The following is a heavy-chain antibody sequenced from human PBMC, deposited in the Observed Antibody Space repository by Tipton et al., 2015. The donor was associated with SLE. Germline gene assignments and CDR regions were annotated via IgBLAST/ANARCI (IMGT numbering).Heavy chain of an antibody. CDR2: INHSGST. J-gene: IGHJ4*02. CDR3: ARPYDSSGYYYGY. CDR1: GGSFSGYY. D-gene: IGHD3-22*01. Sequence: TLSLTCAVYGGSFSGYYWSWIRQPPGKGLEWIGEINHSGSTNYNPSLKSRVTISVDTSKNQFSLKLSSVTAADTAVYYCARPYDSSGYYYGYWGQGTLVTVSS. V-gene: IGHV4-34*01.